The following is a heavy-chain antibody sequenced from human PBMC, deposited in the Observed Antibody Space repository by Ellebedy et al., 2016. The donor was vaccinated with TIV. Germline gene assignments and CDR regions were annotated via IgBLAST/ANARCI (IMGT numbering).Heavy chain of an antibody. Sequence: GESLKISCAASGFTFSNYALSCVRQAPGKGLEWVSAIGSGGSTYYADSVKGRLTISRDNSKNTLYLQMNSLRADDTAVYYCAKGSHGEHDYWGQGTLVTVSS. J-gene: IGHJ4*02. CDR3: AKGSHGEHDY. V-gene: IGHV3-23*01. CDR2: IGSGGST. D-gene: IGHD4-17*01. CDR1: GFTFSNYA.